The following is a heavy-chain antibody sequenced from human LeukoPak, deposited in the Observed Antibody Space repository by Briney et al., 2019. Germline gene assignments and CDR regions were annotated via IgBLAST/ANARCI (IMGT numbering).Heavy chain of an antibody. Sequence: GGSLRLSCAASGFTFSSYWMHWVRQAPGKGLVWVSRINTDGSSTSYADSVKGRFTISRDNAKNRLYVQMNSLRAEDTAVYHCAKQGSCSGGSCYAHHFDSWGQGTLVTVSS. CDR1: GFTFSSYW. D-gene: IGHD2-15*01. CDR3: AKQGSCSGGSCYAHHFDS. V-gene: IGHV3-74*01. J-gene: IGHJ4*02. CDR2: INTDGSST.